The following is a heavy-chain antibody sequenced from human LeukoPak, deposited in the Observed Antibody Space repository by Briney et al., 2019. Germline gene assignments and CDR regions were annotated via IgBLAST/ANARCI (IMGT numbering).Heavy chain of an antibody. CDR1: GGTFTNYA. D-gene: IGHD3-22*01. V-gene: IGHV1-69*05. CDR2: IIPIFDSA. Sequence: SVKVSCKASGGTFTNYAFNWVRQAPGQGLEWMGRIIPIFDSAHYAQRFQGRITITTDESSTTAYMTLSSLTSDDTALYYCASQDASIYSESSTSPTYSDWGQGTLVTVSS. J-gene: IGHJ4*02. CDR3: ASQDASIYSESSTSPTYSD.